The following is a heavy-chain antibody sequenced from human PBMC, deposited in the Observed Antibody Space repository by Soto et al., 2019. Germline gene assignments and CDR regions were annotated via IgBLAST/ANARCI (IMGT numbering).Heavy chain of an antibody. V-gene: IGHV3-30-3*01. Sequence: QVQLVESGGGVVQPGRSLRLSCAASGFTFSSYAMHWVRQAPGKGLEWVAVISYDGSNKYYADSVKGRFTISRDNSKNPLYLQMNRLRAEDTAVYYCARGRMYNWNYKYGMDVWGQGTTVTVSS. CDR1: GFTFSSYA. CDR2: ISYDGSNK. J-gene: IGHJ6*02. D-gene: IGHD1-20*01. CDR3: ARGRMYNWNYKYGMDV.